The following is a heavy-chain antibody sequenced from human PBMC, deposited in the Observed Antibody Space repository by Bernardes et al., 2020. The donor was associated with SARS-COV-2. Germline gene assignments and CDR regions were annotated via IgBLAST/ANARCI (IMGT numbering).Heavy chain of an antibody. D-gene: IGHD2-2*01. J-gene: IGHJ5*02. CDR3: AKDHACSSTSCYPSGALNWFDP. Sequence: GGSLRLSCAASGFTFSSYAMSWVRQAPGKGLEWVSAISGSGGSTYYADSVKGRFTISRDNSKNTLYLQMNSLRAEDTAVYYCAKDHACSSTSCYPSGALNWFDPWGQGTLVTVSS. CDR2: ISGSGGST. V-gene: IGHV3-23*01. CDR1: GFTFSSYA.